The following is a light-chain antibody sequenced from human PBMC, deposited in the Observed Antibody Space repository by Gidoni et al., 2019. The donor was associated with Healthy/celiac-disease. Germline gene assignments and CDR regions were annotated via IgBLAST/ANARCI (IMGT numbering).Light chain of an antibody. J-gene: IGKJ3*01. CDR1: QNINSY. CDR3: QHGYSTLLFT. Sequence: DIQWIQLQSSLSASVGDRVTITCRTSQNINSYLNWYQQRPGKAPKHLFYAASSLQSGVPSRCSGSESGPCFTLAISSLQPGYFTTYYCQHGYSTLLFTFGPGTKVDIK. V-gene: IGKV1-39*01. CDR2: AAS.